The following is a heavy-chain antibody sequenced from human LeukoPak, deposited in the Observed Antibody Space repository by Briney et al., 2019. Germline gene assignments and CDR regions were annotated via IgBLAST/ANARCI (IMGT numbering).Heavy chain of an antibody. CDR3: ARDSRLRFLSPWFDP. D-gene: IGHD3-3*01. CDR1: GGTFSSYA. Sequence: GASVKVSCKASGGTFSSYAISWVRQAPGQGLEWRGGIIPIFGTANYAQKFQGRVTITADESTSTAYMELSSLRSEDTAVYYCARDSRLRFLSPWFDPWGQGTLVTVSS. CDR2: IIPIFGTA. J-gene: IGHJ5*02. V-gene: IGHV1-69*13.